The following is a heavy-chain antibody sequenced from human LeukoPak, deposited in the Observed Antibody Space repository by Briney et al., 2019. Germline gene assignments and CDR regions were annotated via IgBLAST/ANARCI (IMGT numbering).Heavy chain of an antibody. CDR1: GFTFDDYA. J-gene: IGHJ6*03. D-gene: IGHD3-10*01. V-gene: IGHV3-9*01. CDR3: ARGARNYGSGSYYYYYYYYMDV. CDR2: ISWNSGSI. Sequence: GRSLRLSCAASGFTFDDYAMHWVRQAPGKGLEWVSGISWNSGSIGYADSVKGRFTISRDNAKNSLYLQMNSLRAEDTALYYCARGARNYGSGSYYYYYYYYMDVWGKGTTVTISS.